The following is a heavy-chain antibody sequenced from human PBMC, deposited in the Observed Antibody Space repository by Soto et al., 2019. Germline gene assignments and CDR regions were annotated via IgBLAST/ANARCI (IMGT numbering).Heavy chain of an antibody. CDR2: ISGSGVRT. Sequence: GSLRLSCAASGFIFSTSGSAFSRYAMTWVRQTPGKALEWVSSISGSGVRTYYSDSVRGRFTISRDNSKDRLYLEMNSVRAEDTAVYYCATPAYDYWGQGTLVTV. CDR1: GFIFSTSGSAFSRYA. J-gene: IGHJ4*02. D-gene: IGHD3-16*01. CDR3: ATPAYDY. V-gene: IGHV3-23*01.